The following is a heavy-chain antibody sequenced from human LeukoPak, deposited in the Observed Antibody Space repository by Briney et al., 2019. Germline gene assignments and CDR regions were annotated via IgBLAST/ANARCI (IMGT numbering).Heavy chain of an antibody. J-gene: IGHJ6*03. CDR3: ARVGRFLEWLGAYYYMDV. CDR2: IKQDGSEK. Sequence: GGSLRLSCAASGFTFSSYWMSWVRQAPGKGLEWVANIKQDGSEKYYVDSVKGRFTISRDNAKNSLYLQMNSLRAEDTAVYYCARVGRFLEWLGAYYYMDVWGKGTTVTVSS. D-gene: IGHD3-3*01. V-gene: IGHV3-7*04. CDR1: GFTFSSYW.